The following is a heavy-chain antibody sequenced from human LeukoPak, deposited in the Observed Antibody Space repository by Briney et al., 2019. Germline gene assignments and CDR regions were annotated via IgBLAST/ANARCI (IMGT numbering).Heavy chain of an antibody. D-gene: IGHD6-13*01. V-gene: IGHV4-39*02. CDR1: GGSISSSSYY. Sequence: PSETLSLTRTVSGGSISSSSYYWGWIRQPPGKGLEWIGSIYYSGSTYYNPSLKSRVTISVDTSKNQFSLKLSSVTAADTAVYYCARDAHMEQQLVHLNWGQGTLVTVSS. CDR3: ARDAHMEQQLVHLN. CDR2: IYYSGST. J-gene: IGHJ4*02.